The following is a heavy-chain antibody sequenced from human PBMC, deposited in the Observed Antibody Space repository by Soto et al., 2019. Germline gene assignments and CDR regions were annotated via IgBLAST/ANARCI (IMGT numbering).Heavy chain of an antibody. D-gene: IGHD3-10*01. J-gene: IGHJ6*02. V-gene: IGHV3-33*01. CDR3: ARDLRQSGFSSPGSPAGMDV. CDR2: IWYDGSNK. CDR1: GFTFSSYG. Sequence: QVQLVESGGGVVQPGRSLRLSCAASGFTFSSYGMHWVRQAPGKGLEWVAVIWYDGSNKYYADSVKGRFTISRDNSKNTLYLQMNSLRAEDTAVYYCARDLRQSGFSSPGSPAGMDVWGQGTTVTVSS.